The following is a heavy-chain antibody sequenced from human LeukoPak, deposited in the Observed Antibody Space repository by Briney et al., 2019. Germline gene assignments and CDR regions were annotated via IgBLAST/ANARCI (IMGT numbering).Heavy chain of an antibody. Sequence: ASVKVSCKASGGTFSSDCFSWVRQAPGQGLEWMGWISGSTGDTNYAQKFQGRVTMTADTSSSTAYMELRSLRLDDMAVYYCARDENYGIFFNVDYWGQGTLVTVSS. CDR1: GGTFSSDC. CDR2: ISGSTGDT. J-gene: IGHJ4*02. D-gene: IGHD4-17*01. CDR3: ARDENYGIFFNVDY. V-gene: IGHV1-18*03.